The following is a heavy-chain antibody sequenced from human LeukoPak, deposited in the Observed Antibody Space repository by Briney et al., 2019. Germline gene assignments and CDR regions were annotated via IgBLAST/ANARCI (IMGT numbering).Heavy chain of an antibody. V-gene: IGHV3-9*01. J-gene: IGHJ4*02. CDR1: GFTLDDYA. Sequence: GRSLRLSCAASGFTLDDYAMHWVRQAPGKALEWVSDIIWNSGSIYYADSVKGRFTISRDNAKNSLYLQMNSLRAEDTALYYCAKDISVGATPYYFDYWGQGTLVTVSS. CDR3: AKDISVGATPYYFDY. CDR2: IIWNSGSI. D-gene: IGHD1-26*01.